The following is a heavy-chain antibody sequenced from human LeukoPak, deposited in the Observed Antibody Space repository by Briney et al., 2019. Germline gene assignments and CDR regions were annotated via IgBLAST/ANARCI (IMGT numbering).Heavy chain of an antibody. Sequence: PGGSLRLSCAASGFTFSSYGMSWVRQAPGKGLEWVSAISGSGGSTYYADSVKGRFTISRDNSKNTLYLQMNRLRAEDTAVYYCAKRRGLELTYYYHMDVWGKGTAVTVSS. V-gene: IGHV3-23*01. D-gene: IGHD1-7*01. J-gene: IGHJ6*03. CDR1: GFTFSSYG. CDR2: ISGSGGST. CDR3: AKRRGLELTYYYHMDV.